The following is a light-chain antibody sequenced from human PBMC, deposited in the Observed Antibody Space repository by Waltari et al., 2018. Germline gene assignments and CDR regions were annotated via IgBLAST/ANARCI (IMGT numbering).Light chain of an antibody. CDR1: SSDVGGYNY. V-gene: IGLV2-14*01. J-gene: IGLJ2*01. Sequence: QSALTQPASVSGSPGQSITISCTGTSSDVGGYNYVSWYQQHPGKAPKLMIYDVSNRPSGVSNRFSDSKSGNTASPTISGLQAEDEADYYCSSYTSSRTLIFGGGTKLTVL. CDR2: DVS. CDR3: SSYTSSRTLI.